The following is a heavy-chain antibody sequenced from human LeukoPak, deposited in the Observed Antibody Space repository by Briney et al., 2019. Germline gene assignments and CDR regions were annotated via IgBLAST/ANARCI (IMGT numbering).Heavy chain of an antibody. D-gene: IGHD6-13*01. CDR3: ARGQHSSSWKPFWTPSTR. V-gene: IGHV4-34*01. CDR1: GGSFSGYY. Sequence: SETLSLTCAVYGGSFSGYYWSWIRQPPGKGLEWIGEINHSGSTNYNPSLKSRVTISVDTSKNQFSLKLSSVTAADTAVYYCARGQHSSSWKPFWTPSTRWGQGTLVTVSS. J-gene: IGHJ4*02. CDR2: INHSGST.